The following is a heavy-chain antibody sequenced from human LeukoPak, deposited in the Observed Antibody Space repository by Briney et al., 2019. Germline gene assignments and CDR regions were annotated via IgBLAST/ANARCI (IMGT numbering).Heavy chain of an antibody. Sequence: GRSLRHSCAPCGFTFDDYAMHWVRQAPGKGLEWVSGISWNNGSIGYADSVKGRFTISRDNAKSSLYLQMNSLRAEDTAVYYCARREWLRYFDYWGQGTLVTVSS. D-gene: IGHD3-3*01. CDR2: ISWNNGSI. CDR3: ARREWLRYFDY. CDR1: GFTFDDYA. J-gene: IGHJ4*02. V-gene: IGHV3-9*01.